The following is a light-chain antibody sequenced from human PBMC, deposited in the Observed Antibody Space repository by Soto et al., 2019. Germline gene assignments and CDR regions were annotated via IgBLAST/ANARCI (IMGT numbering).Light chain of an antibody. CDR2: DVS. CDR3: SSYTSSSLP. Sequence: QSALTQPASVSGSPGQSITISCTGTSSDVGGYNYVSWYQQHPGKAPKLMIYDVSNRPSGVSNRFSGSKSGNTASLTISGLQAEDEADYYCSSYTSSSLPFGTGTKLTVL. J-gene: IGLJ1*01. CDR1: SSDVGGYNY. V-gene: IGLV2-14*01.